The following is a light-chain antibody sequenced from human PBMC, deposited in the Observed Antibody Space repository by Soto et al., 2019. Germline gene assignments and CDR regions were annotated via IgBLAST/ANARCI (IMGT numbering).Light chain of an antibody. CDR3: QQYGSSLWT. J-gene: IGKJ1*01. Sequence: EIVLTQSPGTLSLSPGERATLSCRASQSVISSYLAWYQQKSGQAPRLFIYGASNRATGIPDRFSGSGSGTDFTLSISRLEPEDFAVYYCQQYGSSLWTFGQGTKVDIK. CDR2: GAS. CDR1: QSVISSY. V-gene: IGKV3-20*01.